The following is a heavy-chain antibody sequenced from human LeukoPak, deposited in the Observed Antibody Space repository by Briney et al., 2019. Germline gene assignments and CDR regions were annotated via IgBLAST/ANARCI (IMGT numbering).Heavy chain of an antibody. J-gene: IGHJ4*02. CDR3: AKDGEELAVAGGWAIDY. Sequence: QSGTSLRLSCAASGFTFISYAIHWVRQAPGKGLEWVAVISFHGTNSFYADSVKGRFTISRDNSKNTLYLQMNSLRAEDTAVYYCAKDGEELAVAGGWAIDYWGQGTLVTVSS. CDR2: ISFHGTNS. D-gene: IGHD6-19*01. CDR1: GFTFISYA. V-gene: IGHV3-30*04.